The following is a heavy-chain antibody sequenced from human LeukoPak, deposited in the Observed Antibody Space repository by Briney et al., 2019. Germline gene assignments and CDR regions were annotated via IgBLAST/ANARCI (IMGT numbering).Heavy chain of an antibody. Sequence: PGGSLRLSCAASGFSLSAYGVHWVRQAPGKGLEWVAVIWYDGSNKYYADSVKGRFTTSRDNSKNTLYLQMNSLRAEDTAVYYCARDYYSSGWTFDYWGQGTLVTVSS. V-gene: IGHV3-33*01. CDR3: ARDYYSSGWTFDY. D-gene: IGHD6-19*01. CDR1: GFSLSAYG. J-gene: IGHJ4*02. CDR2: IWYDGSNK.